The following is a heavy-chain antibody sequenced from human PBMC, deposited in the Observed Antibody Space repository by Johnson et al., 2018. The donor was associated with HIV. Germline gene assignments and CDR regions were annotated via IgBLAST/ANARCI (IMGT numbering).Heavy chain of an antibody. Sequence: VQLVESGGGVVQPGGSLRLSCVASGFTFSSYAMHWVRQPPGKGLEWVSVIYSGDTTYYADPVKGRFTISRDNSKNTLYLQMNSLRAEDTAVYYCARACRDGYTCDAFDIWGQGTMVTVSS. CDR3: ARACRDGYTCDAFDI. J-gene: IGHJ3*02. V-gene: IGHV3-66*01. D-gene: IGHD5-24*01. CDR2: IYSGDTT. CDR1: GFTFSSYA.